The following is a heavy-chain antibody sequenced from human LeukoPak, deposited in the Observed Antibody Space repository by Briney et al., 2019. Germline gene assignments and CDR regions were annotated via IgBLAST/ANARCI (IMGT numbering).Heavy chain of an antibody. CDR3: ARGDTAMVTFDY. J-gene: IGHJ4*02. Sequence: SEILSLTCTVSGGSISSYYWSWIRQPPGKGLEWIGYIYYSGSTNYNPSLKSRVTISVDTSKNQFSLKLSSVTAADTAVYYCARGDTAMVTFDYWGQGTLVTVSS. D-gene: IGHD5-18*01. CDR2: IYYSGST. V-gene: IGHV4-59*01. CDR1: GGSISSYY.